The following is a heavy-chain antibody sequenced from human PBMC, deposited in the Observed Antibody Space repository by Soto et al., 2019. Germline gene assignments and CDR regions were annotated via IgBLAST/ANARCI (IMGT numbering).Heavy chain of an antibody. Sequence: LRLSCAASGFTFDDYAMHWVRQAPGKGLEWVSGISWNSGSIGYADSVKGRFTISRDNAKNSLYLQMNSLRAEDTALYYCAKSRIGSYYDFDYWGQGTLVTVSS. CDR1: GFTFDDYA. V-gene: IGHV3-9*01. D-gene: IGHD1-26*01. CDR2: ISWNSGSI. J-gene: IGHJ4*02. CDR3: AKSRIGSYYDFDY.